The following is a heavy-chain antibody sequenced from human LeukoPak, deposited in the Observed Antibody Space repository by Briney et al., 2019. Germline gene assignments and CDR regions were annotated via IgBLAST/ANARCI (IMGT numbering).Heavy chain of an antibody. CDR2: IYSSGSA. V-gene: IGHV4-59*08. CDR1: GGSLNSYY. Sequence: SETLSLKCTVSGGSLNSYYWSWIQQPPGKGLEWIGYIYSSGSANYNPSLKSRVTMSLDTSKNQISLKLNSLTAADTAVYYCARMGGYSGYGTHWGQGTLVTVSS. CDR3: ARMGGYSGYGTH. D-gene: IGHD5-12*01. J-gene: IGHJ4*02.